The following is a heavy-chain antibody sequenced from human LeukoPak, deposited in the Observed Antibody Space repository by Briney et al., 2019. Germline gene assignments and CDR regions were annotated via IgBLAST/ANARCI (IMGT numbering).Heavy chain of an antibody. V-gene: IGHV1-3*04. Sequence: ASVKVSCKASGGTFSSYAISWVRQAPGERLEWMGYINTGDGSTHYPQKFRGRVTITRDTSATTVYMEVSSLTSEDTAVFYCASERFASGNFDCWGQGTLVTVSS. D-gene: IGHD3-10*01. CDR2: INTGDGST. J-gene: IGHJ4*02. CDR1: GGTFSSYA. CDR3: ASERFASGNFDC.